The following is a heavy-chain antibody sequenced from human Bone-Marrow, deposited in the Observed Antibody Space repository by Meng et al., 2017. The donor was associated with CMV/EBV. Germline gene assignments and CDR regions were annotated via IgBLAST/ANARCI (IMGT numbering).Heavy chain of an antibody. J-gene: IGHJ4*02. Sequence: GESLKISCAGSGFTFSYSWMSWVRQAPGKGLEWVANIKQDGSEKYYVDSVKGRFTISRDNAKNSLYLQMNSLRAEDTAVYYCARDEDWGQGTLVTASS. CDR1: GFTFSYSW. CDR3: ARDED. CDR2: IKQDGSEK. V-gene: IGHV3-7*01.